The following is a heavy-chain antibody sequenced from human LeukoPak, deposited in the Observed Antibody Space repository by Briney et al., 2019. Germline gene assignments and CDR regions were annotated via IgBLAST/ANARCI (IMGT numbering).Heavy chain of an antibody. D-gene: IGHD6-13*01. Sequence: PSETLSLTCAVYGGSFSGYYWSWIRQPPGKGLEWIGEINHSGSTNYNPSLKSRVTISVDTSKNQFSLKLSSVTAADTAVYYCARGGDYSSSWYGESTEYNWFDPWGQGTLVTVSS. J-gene: IGHJ5*02. CDR3: ARGGDYSSSWYGESTEYNWFDP. CDR1: GGSFSGYY. CDR2: INHSGST. V-gene: IGHV4-34*01.